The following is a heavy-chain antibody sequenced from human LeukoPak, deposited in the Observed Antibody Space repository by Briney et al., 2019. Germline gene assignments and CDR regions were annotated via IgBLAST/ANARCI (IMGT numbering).Heavy chain of an antibody. CDR2: IYYSGST. CDR3: ARSRIDTIFGVVRTSDSYYFDY. J-gene: IGHJ4*02. CDR1: GGSISSGGYY. V-gene: IGHV4-31*03. Sequence: ETSQTLSLTCTVSGGSISSGGYYWSWIRQHPGKGLEWIGYIYYSGSTYYNPSLKSRVTISVDTSKNQFSLKLSSVTAADTAVYYCARSRIDTIFGVVRTSDSYYFDYWGQGTLVTVSS. D-gene: IGHD3-3*01.